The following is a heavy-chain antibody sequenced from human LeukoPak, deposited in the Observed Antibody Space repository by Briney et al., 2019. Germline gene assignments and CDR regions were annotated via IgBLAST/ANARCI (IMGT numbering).Heavy chain of an antibody. CDR1: GGSISSGGYY. D-gene: IGHD3-22*01. V-gene: IGHV4-31*03. CDR3: ARGPRGAMIVVVHDPETAKKDDAFDI. CDR2: IYYSGST. J-gene: IGHJ3*02. Sequence: SQTLSLTCTVSGGSISSGGYYWSWIRQHPGKGLEWIEYIYYSGSTYYNPSLKSRVTISVDTSKNQFSLKLSSVTAADTAVYYCARGPRGAMIVVVHDPETAKKDDAFDIWGQGTMVTVSS.